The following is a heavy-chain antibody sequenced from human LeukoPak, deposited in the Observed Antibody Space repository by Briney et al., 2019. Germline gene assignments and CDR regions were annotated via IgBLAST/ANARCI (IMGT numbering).Heavy chain of an antibody. CDR2: IYPGDSDT. Sequence: GESLKISCKGSGYTFTNFWIAWVRQMPGKGLEWMGSIYPGDSDTRYRPSFQGLVTISADKSIATAYLQWSSLKASDTAVYFCARLEDPTYWGQGTLVTVPS. CDR3: ARLEDPTY. CDR1: GYTFTNFW. D-gene: IGHD2-15*01. V-gene: IGHV5-51*01. J-gene: IGHJ4*02.